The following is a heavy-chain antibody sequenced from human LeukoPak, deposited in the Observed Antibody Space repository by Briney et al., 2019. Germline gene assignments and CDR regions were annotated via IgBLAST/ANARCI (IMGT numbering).Heavy chain of an antibody. J-gene: IGHJ6*02. Sequence: PSETLSLTCAVYGGSFSGYYWSWIRQSPGKGLEWIGEINHSGSTNYNPSLKSRVTISVDTSKNQFSLKLSSVTAADTAVYYCARWVQLKESYYYYYGMDVWGQGTTVTVSS. D-gene: IGHD5-18*01. CDR3: ARWVQLKESYYYYYGMDV. CDR1: GGSFSGYY. V-gene: IGHV4-34*01. CDR2: INHSGST.